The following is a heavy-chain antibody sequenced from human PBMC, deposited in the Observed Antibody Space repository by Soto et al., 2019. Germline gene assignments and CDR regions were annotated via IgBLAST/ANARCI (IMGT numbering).Heavy chain of an antibody. J-gene: IGHJ3*02. V-gene: IGHV3-48*01. CDR1: GFTFSSYS. CDR2: ISSSSSTI. Sequence: GGSLRLSCAASGFTFSSYSMNWVRQAPGKGLEWVSYISSSSSTIYYADSVKGRFTISRDNAKNSLYLQMNSLRAEDTAVYYCARPLLAGYCSGGSCYVDAFDIWGKGTMVTVS. CDR3: ARPLLAGYCSGGSCYVDAFDI. D-gene: IGHD2-15*01.